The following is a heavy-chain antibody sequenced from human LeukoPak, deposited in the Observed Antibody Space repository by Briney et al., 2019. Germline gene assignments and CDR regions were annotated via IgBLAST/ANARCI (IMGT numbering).Heavy chain of an antibody. Sequence: PGGSLTLSCAGSGFTFSTYWIHWVRQAPGKGLVWVSRTNPDGRTTDYADSVKGRFTSSRDNAKNTLYLQMNSLTVEDTAVYYCARAGSYRFDYWGQGTLVTVSS. J-gene: IGHJ4*02. CDR3: ARAGSYRFDY. D-gene: IGHD3-16*02. CDR2: TNPDGRTT. V-gene: IGHV3-74*01. CDR1: GFTFSTYW.